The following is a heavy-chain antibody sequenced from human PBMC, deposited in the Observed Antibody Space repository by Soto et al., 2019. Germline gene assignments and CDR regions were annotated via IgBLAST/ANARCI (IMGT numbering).Heavy chain of an antibody. Sequence: QVQVAQSGPELKKPGASVKVSCKAQGYIFTKYGIGWVRQAPGHGLEWMGLTNVYNGDRKVAQKFQDRVSMTTDTATDTAYMELKSLRSGDTAVYYCARLQLGGDRMLNWFDPWGQGTLVTVSS. CDR1: GYIFTKYG. D-gene: IGHD2-21*02. V-gene: IGHV1-18*01. J-gene: IGHJ5*02. CDR3: ARLQLGGDRMLNWFDP. CDR2: TNVYNGDR.